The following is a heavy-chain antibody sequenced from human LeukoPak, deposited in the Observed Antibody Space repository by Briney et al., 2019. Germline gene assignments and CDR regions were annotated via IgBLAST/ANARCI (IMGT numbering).Heavy chain of an antibody. V-gene: IGHV3-21*01. D-gene: IGHD3-3*01. J-gene: IGHJ4*02. CDR1: GFTFSSYS. Sequence: GGSLRLSCAASGFTFSSYSMSWFRQAPGEGLEWVSSISSSTTYIYYADSMKGRFTISRDNAKNSLYLQMNSLRAPGMAMYYRARTKGAREDDFWSGSDYWGQGTLVTVSS. CDR2: ISSSTTYI. CDR3: ARTKGAREDDFWSGSDY.